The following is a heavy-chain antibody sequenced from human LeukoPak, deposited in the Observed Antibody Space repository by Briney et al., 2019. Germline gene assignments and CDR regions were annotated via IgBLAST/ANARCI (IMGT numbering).Heavy chain of an antibody. V-gene: IGHV5-51*01. CDR3: ATSNSSGESPDAFDI. J-gene: IGHJ3*02. Sequence: GESLKISCKGSGYSFTSYWIGWVRQMPGKGLEWMGIIYPGDSDTRYSPSFQGQVTISADKSISTAYLQWSSLKASDTAMYYCATSNSSGESPDAFDIWGQGTMVTVSS. CDR1: GYSFTSYW. D-gene: IGHD6-19*01. CDR2: IYPGDSDT.